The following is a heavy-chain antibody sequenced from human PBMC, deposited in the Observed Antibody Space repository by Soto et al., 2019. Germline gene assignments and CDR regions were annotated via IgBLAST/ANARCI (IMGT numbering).Heavy chain of an antibody. J-gene: IGHJ5*02. D-gene: IGHD6-13*01. CDR1: RCSRRASGMR. V-gene: IGHV2-70*04. CDR3: ARTLKSAAGTGYNWFDP. CDR2: IDWDDDI. Sequence: ACLKLASNTHTLTLTCYVSRCSRRASGMRVSWIRQPPGKALDPLARIDWDDDIFYITSLKTSLTISQDTSKIHAVHTTSTIDPVDTATYYCARTLKSAAGTGYNWFDPWGQGTLVTVSS.